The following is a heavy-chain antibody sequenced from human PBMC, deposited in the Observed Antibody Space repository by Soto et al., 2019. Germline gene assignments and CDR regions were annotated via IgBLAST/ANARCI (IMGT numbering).Heavy chain of an antibody. D-gene: IGHD3-22*01. CDR2: IYFSGTT. Sequence: PSETLSLNCTVSGGSISSGDYYWSWIRQHPGKGLEWIGTIYFSGTTYYNPSLKSRVTISVDTSKSQFSLKLSSVTAADTAVYYCARRDRSGFSYWLDTWGQGTLVTVSS. CDR1: GGSISSGDYY. J-gene: IGHJ5*02. V-gene: IGHV4-31*03. CDR3: ARRDRSGFSYWLDT.